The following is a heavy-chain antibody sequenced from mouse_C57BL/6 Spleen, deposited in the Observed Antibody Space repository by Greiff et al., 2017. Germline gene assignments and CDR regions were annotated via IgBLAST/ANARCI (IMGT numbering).Heavy chain of an antibody. J-gene: IGHJ2*01. D-gene: IGHD4-1*01. V-gene: IGHV5-17*01. CDR1: GFTFSDYG. CDR3: ARANWYYCDY. CDR2: ISSGSSTI. Sequence: EVQLVESGGGLVKPGGSLKLSCAASGFTFSDYGMHWVRQAPEKGLEWVTYISSGSSTIYYADTVKGRFTISRDNAKNTLFLQMTSLRSEDTAMYYCARANWYYCDYWGQGTTLTVSS.